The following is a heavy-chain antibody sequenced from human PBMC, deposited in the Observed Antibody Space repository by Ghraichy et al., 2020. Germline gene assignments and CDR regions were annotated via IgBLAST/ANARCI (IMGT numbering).Heavy chain of an antibody. Sequence: GGSLRLSCAASGFTFSGYIMNWVRQAPGKGLEWVSSISRSSSFIYYADSLKGRFTISRDNAKNSLYLQMNSLRAEDTAVYYCVRDLSGFVSGCTGPFDYWGQGIPVTASS. CDR2: ISRSSSFI. V-gene: IGHV3-21*01. CDR1: GFTFSGYI. D-gene: IGHD6-19*01. CDR3: VRDLSGFVSGCTGPFDY. J-gene: IGHJ4*02.